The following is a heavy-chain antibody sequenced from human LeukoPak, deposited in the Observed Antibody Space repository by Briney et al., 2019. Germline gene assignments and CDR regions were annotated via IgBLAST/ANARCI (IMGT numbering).Heavy chain of an antibody. V-gene: IGHV5-51*01. CDR2: IYPGDSDT. Sequence: GESLKISCKGSGYSFTSYWIGWVRQMPGKGLEWMGIIYPGDSDTRYSPSFQGQVTISADRSLSTAYLQWSSLKASDTAMYYCARRTTAMLYFDYWGHETLVTVSS. CDR3: ARRTTAMLYFDY. D-gene: IGHD5-18*01. J-gene: IGHJ4*01. CDR1: GYSFTSYW.